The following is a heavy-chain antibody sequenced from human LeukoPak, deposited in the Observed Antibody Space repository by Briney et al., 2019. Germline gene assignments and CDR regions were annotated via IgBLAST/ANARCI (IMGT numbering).Heavy chain of an antibody. J-gene: IGHJ4*02. V-gene: IGHV1-69*06. CDR3: AREGITMVRGNELFDY. CDR1: GGTFSSYA. Sequence: SVKVSCKASGGTFSSYAISWVRQAPGQGLEWMGGIIPIFGTANYAQKFQGRVTITADKSTGTAYMELSSLRSEDTAVYYCAREGITMVRGNELFDYWGQGTLVTVSS. D-gene: IGHD3-10*01. CDR2: IIPIFGTA.